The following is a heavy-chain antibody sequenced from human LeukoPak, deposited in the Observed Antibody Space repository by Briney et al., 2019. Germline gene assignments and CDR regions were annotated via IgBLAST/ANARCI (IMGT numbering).Heavy chain of an antibody. V-gene: IGHV3-48*01. D-gene: IGHD2-2*01. J-gene: IGHJ4*02. CDR2: ISSSSSTI. CDR1: GFTFSDAW. CDR3: ARWFVVVPAAMEGLDY. Sequence: GGSLRLSCAASGFTFSDAWMSWVRQVPGKGLEWVSYISSSSSTIYYADSVKGRFTISRDNAKNSLYLQMNSLRAEDTAVYYCARWFVVVPAAMEGLDYWGQGTLVTVSS.